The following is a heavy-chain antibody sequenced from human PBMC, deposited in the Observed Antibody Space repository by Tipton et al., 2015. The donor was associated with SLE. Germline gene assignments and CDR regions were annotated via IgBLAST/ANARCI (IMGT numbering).Heavy chain of an antibody. D-gene: IGHD2-21*01. J-gene: IGHJ4*02. Sequence: SLRLSCAASGFTVGSNYMSWVRQAPGKGLEWVSVVYRGGTTYYADSVKGRFAISRDNSKNTLFVQMDRLRAEDTALYYCAKVGPAFCGGDCYSDSWGQGTQVAVSS. V-gene: IGHV3-66*01. CDR1: GFTVGSNY. CDR3: AKVGPAFCGGDCYSDS. CDR2: VYRGGTT.